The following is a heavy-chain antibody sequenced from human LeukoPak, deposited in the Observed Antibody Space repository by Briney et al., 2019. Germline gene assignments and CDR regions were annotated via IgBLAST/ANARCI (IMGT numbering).Heavy chain of an antibody. D-gene: IGHD6-13*01. CDR3: ARGWYSSSWYGGFDY. V-gene: IGHV4-61*02. Sequence: SQTLSLTCTASGGSISSGSYYWSWIRQPAGKGLEWIGRIYTSGSTNYNPSLKSRVTISVDTSKNQFSLKLSSVTAADTAVYYCARGWYSSSWYGGFDYWGQGTLVTVSS. CDR1: GGSISSGSYY. CDR2: IYTSGST. J-gene: IGHJ4*02.